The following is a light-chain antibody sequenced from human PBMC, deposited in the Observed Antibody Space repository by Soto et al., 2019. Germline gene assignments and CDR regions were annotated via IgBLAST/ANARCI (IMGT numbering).Light chain of an antibody. V-gene: IGLV4-69*01. Sequence: QLVLTQSPSASASLGASVKLTCTLSSGHSSYAIAWHQQQPEKGPRYLMKLNSDGSHSKGDEIPDRFLGSSSGAERYLTISSLQSEDEADYYCQTWGSGIRVVFGGGTKVTVL. CDR3: QTWGSGIRVV. CDR1: SGHSSYA. J-gene: IGLJ2*01. CDR2: LNSDGSH.